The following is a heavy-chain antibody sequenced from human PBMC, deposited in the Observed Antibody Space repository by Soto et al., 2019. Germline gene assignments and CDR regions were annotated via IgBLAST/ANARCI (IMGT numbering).Heavy chain of an antibody. CDR2: ISAYNGNT. CDR1: GYTFTSYG. CDR3: ARGDRLRFLEWFMGGMDV. D-gene: IGHD3-3*01. V-gene: IGHV1-18*01. J-gene: IGHJ6*02. Sequence: QVQLVQSGAEVKKPGASVKVSCKASGYTFTSYGISWVRQAPGQGLEWVGWISAYNGNTNYAQKLQGRVTMTTDTSTSTAYMELRSLRSDDTAVYYCARGDRLRFLEWFMGGMDVWGQGTTVTVSS.